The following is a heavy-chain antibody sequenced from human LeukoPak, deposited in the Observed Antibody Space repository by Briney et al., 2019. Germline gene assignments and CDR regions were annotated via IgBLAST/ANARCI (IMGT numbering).Heavy chain of an antibody. CDR1: GFSFSNFW. D-gene: IGHD5-12*01. CDR2: IKQDGSEK. J-gene: IGHJ1*01. Sequence: TGGSLRLSCAGSGFSFSNFWMQWVRQAPGKGLEWVANIKQDGSEKYYVDSLKGRFIISRDNAKNSVYLQMSSLSAEDTAVYYCVGDNGWLFRHWGQGALVTVSS. V-gene: IGHV3-7*01. CDR3: VGDNGWLFRH.